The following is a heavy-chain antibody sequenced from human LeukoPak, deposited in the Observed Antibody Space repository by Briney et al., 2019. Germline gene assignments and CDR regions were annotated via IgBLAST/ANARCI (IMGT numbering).Heavy chain of an antibody. D-gene: IGHD6-19*01. J-gene: IGHJ4*02. CDR3: ARRTSGWQGDAY. CDR1: GFNFSDYF. Sequence: PGGSLRLSCAGSGFNFSDYFMAWMRQTPGKGLEWVSAISGSGVTTHYADSVKGRLTISRDNSKNTLYLQMNSLRAEDTAVYYCARRTSGWQGDAYWGQGTLVTVSS. V-gene: IGHV3-23*01. CDR2: ISGSGVTT.